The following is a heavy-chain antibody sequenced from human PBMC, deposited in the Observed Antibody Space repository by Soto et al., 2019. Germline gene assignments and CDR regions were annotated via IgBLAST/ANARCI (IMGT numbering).Heavy chain of an antibody. CDR2: INPNSGNI. V-gene: IGHV1-8*01. CDR1: GDTFTTYD. J-gene: IGHJ4*02. D-gene: IGHD3-10*01. Sequence: ASVMVSCKASGDTFTTYDINWVRQATGHGLEWMGWINPNSGNIGYAQRFQGRVTMTRDTAIRTAYMEVSSLRSDDTAVYYCARGRASGSYYLLDYWGQGTLVTVSS. CDR3: ARGRASGSYYLLDY.